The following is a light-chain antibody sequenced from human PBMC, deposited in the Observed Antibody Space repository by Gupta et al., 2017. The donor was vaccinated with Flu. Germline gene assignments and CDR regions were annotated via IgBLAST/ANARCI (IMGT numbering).Light chain of an antibody. CDR2: DAS. CDR3: QQRTNWPLT. V-gene: IGKV3-11*01. J-gene: IGKJ4*01. Sequence: GARATRSCRASQSVSSYLAWYQQKPGQAPRLLIYDASNRATGIPARFSGSGSGTDFTLTISSLEPEDFAVYYCQQRTNWPLTFGGGTKVEIK. CDR1: QSVSSY.